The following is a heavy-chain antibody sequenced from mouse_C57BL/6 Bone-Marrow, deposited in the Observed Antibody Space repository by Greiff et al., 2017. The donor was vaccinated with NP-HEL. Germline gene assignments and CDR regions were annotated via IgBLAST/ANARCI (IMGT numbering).Heavy chain of an antibody. V-gene: IGHV1-50*01. D-gene: IGHD1-1*01. CDR3: AREEPITKVVALEDY. CDR2: IDPSDSYT. J-gene: IGHJ2*01. CDR1: GYTFTSYW. Sequence: QVQLQQPGAELVKPGASVKLSCKASGYTFTSYWMQWVKQRPGQGLEWIGEIDPSDSYTNYNQKFKGKATLTVDTSSSTAYMQLSSLTSEDSAVYYCAREEPITKVVALEDYWGQGTTLTVSS.